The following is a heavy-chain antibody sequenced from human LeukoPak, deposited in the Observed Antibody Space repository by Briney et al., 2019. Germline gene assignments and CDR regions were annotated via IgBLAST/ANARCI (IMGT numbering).Heavy chain of an antibody. CDR2: ISGRGDYT. CDR3: ARGSGSHSGNYFAY. Sequence: GGSLRLSCAASGFTFSSYAVSWVRQAPGKGLEWVSSISGRGDYTYYADSVKGRFTISRDNSKNTLYLQMDSLRADDTAVYYCARGSGSHSGNYFAYWGQGTLVTVSS. CDR1: GFTFSSYA. V-gene: IGHV3-23*01. J-gene: IGHJ4*02. D-gene: IGHD1-26*01.